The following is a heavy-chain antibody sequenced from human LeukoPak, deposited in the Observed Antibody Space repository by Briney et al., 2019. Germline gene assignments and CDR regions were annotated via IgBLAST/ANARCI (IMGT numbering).Heavy chain of an antibody. Sequence: ASVKVSRKASGYMFTGYYMHWVRQAPEQGLEWMGWINPNSGGTNYAQKFQGRVTMTRDTSISTAYMELSSLRSDDTAVYYCARGYCSGDCFTLFDYWGQGTLVTVSS. V-gene: IGHV1-2*02. CDR3: ARGYCSGDCFTLFDY. J-gene: IGHJ4*02. D-gene: IGHD2-21*02. CDR1: GYMFTGYY. CDR2: INPNSGGT.